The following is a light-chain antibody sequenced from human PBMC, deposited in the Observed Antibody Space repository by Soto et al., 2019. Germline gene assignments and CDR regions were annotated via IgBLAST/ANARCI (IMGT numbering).Light chain of an antibody. J-gene: IGLJ3*02. CDR1: TGAVTTGHF. CDR3: LLYYSGVRV. CDR2: DTT. V-gene: IGLV7-46*01. Sequence: QAVVTQEPSLTVSPGGTVTVTCGSSTGAVTTGHFPYWFQQKPGQAPRSLIYDTTNKHSLAPARFSGSLLGGKAALTLSGARPEDEAEYYCLLYYSGVRVFGGGTKVTVL.